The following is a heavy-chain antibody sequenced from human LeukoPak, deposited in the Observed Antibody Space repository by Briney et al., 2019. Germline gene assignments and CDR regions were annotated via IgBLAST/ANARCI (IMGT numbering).Heavy chain of an antibody. CDR1: GYTFTTYY. D-gene: IGHD6-19*01. CDR3: ASIGPSYSSGWYPDENFDY. CDR2: INPNSGGT. J-gene: IGHJ4*02. Sequence: ASVKVSCKASGYTFTTYYLHWVRQAPGQGLEWMAWINPNSGGTKYAQKFQGRVALTRDTSISTAYMELSRLRSDDTAVYYCASIGPSYSSGWYPDENFDYWGQGTLVTVSS. V-gene: IGHV1-2*02.